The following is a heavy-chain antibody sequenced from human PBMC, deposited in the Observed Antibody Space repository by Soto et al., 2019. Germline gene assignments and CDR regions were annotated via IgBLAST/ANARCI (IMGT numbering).Heavy chain of an antibody. Sequence: GGSLRLSCAASGFIFSGSAIHWVRQASGKGLEWVGRIRSRANNFATSSAASVKGRFTFSRDDSKNAAYLQMNTLKPEDTAVYYCARGQGAAIGDYYYHGMDVWGQGTTVTVSS. D-gene: IGHD2-2*02. CDR2: IRSRANNFAT. CDR1: GFIFSGSA. V-gene: IGHV3-73*01. J-gene: IGHJ6*02. CDR3: ARGQGAAIGDYYYHGMDV.